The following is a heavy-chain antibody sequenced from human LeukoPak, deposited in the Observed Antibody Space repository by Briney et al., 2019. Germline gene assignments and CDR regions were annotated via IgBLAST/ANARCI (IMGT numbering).Heavy chain of an antibody. Sequence: PSETLSLTCTVSGGSISSSSYYWGWIRQPPGKGLEWIGSIYYSGSTYYNPSLKSRVTISVDTSKNQFSLKLSSVTAADTAVYYCARHSAYYDFWSGYNSAAFDYWGQGTLVTVSS. CDR1: GGSISSSSYY. CDR2: IYYSGST. V-gene: IGHV4-39*01. J-gene: IGHJ4*02. D-gene: IGHD3-3*01. CDR3: ARHSAYYDFWSGYNSAAFDY.